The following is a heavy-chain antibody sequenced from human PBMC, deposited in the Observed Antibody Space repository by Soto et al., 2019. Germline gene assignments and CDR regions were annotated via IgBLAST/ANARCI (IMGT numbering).Heavy chain of an antibody. CDR2: ISSSGTT. J-gene: IGHJ5*02. CDR1: GDSVNSGAHY. D-gene: IGHD1-1*01. Sequence: SETLSLTCIVSGDSVNSGAHYWSWIRQSPGTGLEWIGYISSSGTTTYSLSLRSRIIISSATSRNLFSLRLTSVTAADMAIYYCAGVKRRYGTYSSGFDPWGQGTLVTVSS. CDR3: AGVKRRYGTYSSGFDP. V-gene: IGHV4-61*08.